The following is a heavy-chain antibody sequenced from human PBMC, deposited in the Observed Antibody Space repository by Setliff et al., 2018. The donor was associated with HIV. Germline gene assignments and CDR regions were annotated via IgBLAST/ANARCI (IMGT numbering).Heavy chain of an antibody. CDR2: LSDSGDTT. J-gene: IGHJ4*02. Sequence: PGGSLRLSCVVSGFTFGSSAMSWVRQAPGKGLEWVSGLSDSGDTTYYADSVKGRFTISRDNSKNTLYLQMNSLRAEDTAVYYCARDAYDSSGYYYSLDYWGQGTLVTVSS. V-gene: IGHV3-23*01. CDR3: ARDAYDSSGYYYSLDY. CDR1: GFTFGSSA. D-gene: IGHD3-22*01.